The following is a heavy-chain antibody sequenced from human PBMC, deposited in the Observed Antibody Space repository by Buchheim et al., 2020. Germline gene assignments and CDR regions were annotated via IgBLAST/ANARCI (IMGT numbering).Heavy chain of an antibody. CDR2: VNPDGGSP. Sequence: QVQLVQSGAAVKKPGASVKVSCKASGYTFTSYYMHWVRQAPGQGLEWMGIVNPDGGSPRYAQKFQGRITMTRDTSTTTVYMELNSLRSDDTAVYYCARVASYSSSWYYFDYWGQGT. CDR1: GYTFTSYY. J-gene: IGHJ4*02. V-gene: IGHV1-46*03. CDR3: ARVASYSSSWYYFDY. D-gene: IGHD6-13*01.